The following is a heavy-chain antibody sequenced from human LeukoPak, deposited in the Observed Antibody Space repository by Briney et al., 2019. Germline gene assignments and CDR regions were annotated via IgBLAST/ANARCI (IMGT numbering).Heavy chain of an antibody. CDR3: ARGNKANWFDP. CDR1: GGSISSYY. CDR2: IYYSGST. Sequence: PSETLSLTCTVSGGSISSYYWSWIRQPPGKGLEWIGYIYYSGSTNYNPSLRSRVTISVDTSKNQFSLKLSSVTAADTAVYYCARGNKANWFDPWGQGTLVTVSS. J-gene: IGHJ5*02. V-gene: IGHV4-59*01.